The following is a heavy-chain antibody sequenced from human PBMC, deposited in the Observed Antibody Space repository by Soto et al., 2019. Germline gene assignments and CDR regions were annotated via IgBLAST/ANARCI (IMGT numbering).Heavy chain of an antibody. D-gene: IGHD6-6*01. CDR3: ARENGSSRVDP. V-gene: IGHV1-8*01. CDR1: GYTFPSYD. J-gene: IGHJ5*02. Sequence: QVQLVQSGAEVKKPGASVKVSCKASGYTFPSYDINWVRQATGQGLEWMGWMNPNSGTTGYAQKFQGRVTMTRNTSISTVYMELSRLRSEDTAMYFCARENGSSRVDPWGQGTLVTVSA. CDR2: MNPNSGTT.